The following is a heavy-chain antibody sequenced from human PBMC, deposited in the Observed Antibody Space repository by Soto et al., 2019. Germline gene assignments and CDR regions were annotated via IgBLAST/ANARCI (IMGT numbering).Heavy chain of an antibody. CDR1: GDSMTSGDKY. J-gene: IGHJ3*01. CDR3: ARVIWSGYGRRAFDF. D-gene: IGHD3-3*01. CDR2: IYHSGHT. Sequence: QVQLQESGPGLVKPSQTLSLTCTVSGDSMTSGDKYGSWIRQSPGAGLEWLGYIYHSGHTYYSPSLKRRVTISIDTSRNQFSLELTSVTAADTAIYYCARVIWSGYGRRAFDFWGQGTMVTVSS. V-gene: IGHV4-30-4*01.